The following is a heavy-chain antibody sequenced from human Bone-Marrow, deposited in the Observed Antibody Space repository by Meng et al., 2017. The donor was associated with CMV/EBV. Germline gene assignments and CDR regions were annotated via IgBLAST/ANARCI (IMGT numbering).Heavy chain of an antibody. V-gene: IGHV1-2*02. CDR2: INPNSGGT. J-gene: IGHJ4*02. CDR3: ARAVTGVFERGLDY. Sequence: ASVKVSCKASGYTFTGYYMHWVRQAPGQGLEWMGWINPNSGGTNYAQKFQGRVTMTRDTSISTAYMELSSLRSEDTAVYYCARAVTGVFERGLDYWGQGTLVTVSS. D-gene: IGHD4-17*01. CDR1: GYTFTGYY.